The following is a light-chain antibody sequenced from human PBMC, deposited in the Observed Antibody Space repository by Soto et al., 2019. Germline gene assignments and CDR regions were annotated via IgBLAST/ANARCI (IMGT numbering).Light chain of an antibody. V-gene: IGKV1-39*01. Sequence: IQITHSLSSRSASAGDIITSNSRASQSIRSSLKWFQHSPGQCPTLLLFAAFNLHAGGRPRFSGSGSGTSFSLTIRSLQPEDFATYYCQQSFNLPRTFGPGTNV. CDR2: AAF. CDR3: QQSFNLPRT. CDR1: QSIRSS. J-gene: IGKJ1*01.